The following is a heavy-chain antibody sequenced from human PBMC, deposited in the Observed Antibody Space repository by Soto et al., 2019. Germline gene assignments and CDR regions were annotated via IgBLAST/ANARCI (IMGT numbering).Heavy chain of an antibody. Sequence: PGGSLRLSCAGSGLTYITSAMTWVRQAPGRGLEWVSSIIGPGGNKYYADSVKGRFTISRDTSKSTLDLQMNSLRAEDTAVYYCAVGGVAARGYYCYGMDVWGQGTTVTVSS. J-gene: IGHJ6*02. D-gene: IGHD6-6*01. CDR1: GLTYITSA. V-gene: IGHV3-23*01. CDR2: IIGPGGNK. CDR3: AVGGVAARGYYCYGMDV.